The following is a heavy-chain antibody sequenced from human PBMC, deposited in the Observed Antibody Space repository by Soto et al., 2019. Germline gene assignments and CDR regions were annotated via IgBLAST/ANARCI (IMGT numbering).Heavy chain of an antibody. CDR1: GYTFTGYY. CDR2: INPNSGGT. J-gene: IGHJ4*02. Sequence: GASVKVSCKASGYTFTGYYMHWVRQAPGQGLEWMGWINPNSGGTNYAQKFQGWVTMTRVTSISTAYMELSRLRSDDTAVYYCARADYGDYLYYFDYWGQGTLVTVSS. D-gene: IGHD4-17*01. CDR3: ARADYGDYLYYFDY. V-gene: IGHV1-2*04.